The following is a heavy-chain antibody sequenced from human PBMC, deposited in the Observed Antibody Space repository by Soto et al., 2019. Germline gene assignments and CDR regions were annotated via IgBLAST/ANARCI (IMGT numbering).Heavy chain of an antibody. V-gene: IGHV3-21*01. CDR3: AREPENIVAVPAANPHDAFDI. CDR2: ISSSSSYI. D-gene: IGHD2-2*01. Sequence: GGSLRLSCAASGFTFSSYSMNWVRQAPGKGLEWVSSISSSSSYIYYADSVKGRFTISRDNAKNSLYLQMNSLRAEDTAVYYCAREPENIVAVPAANPHDAFDIWGQGTMVTVSS. CDR1: GFTFSSYS. J-gene: IGHJ3*02.